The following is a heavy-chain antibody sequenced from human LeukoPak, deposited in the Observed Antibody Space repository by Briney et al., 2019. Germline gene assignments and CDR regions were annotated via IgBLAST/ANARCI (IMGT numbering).Heavy chain of an antibody. CDR3: AREAVVPAAMYYYYYYGMDV. CDR1: GYTFTGYY. CDR2: INPNSGGT. Sequence: ASVKVSCKASGYTFTGYYMHWVRQAPGQGLEWMGWINPNSGGTNYAQKFQGWVTMTRDTSISTAYMELSRLRSDDTAVYYCAREAVVPAAMYYYYYYGMDVWGQGTTVTVSS. J-gene: IGHJ6*02. V-gene: IGHV1-2*04. D-gene: IGHD2-2*01.